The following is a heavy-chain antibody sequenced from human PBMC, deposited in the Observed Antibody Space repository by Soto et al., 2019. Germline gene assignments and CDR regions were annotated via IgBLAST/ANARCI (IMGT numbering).Heavy chain of an antibody. Sequence: QVQLQQWGAGLLKPSETLSLTCAVYGGSFSGYYWSWIRQPPGKGLEWIGEINHSGSTNYNPSLKSRVPISVDTSKNQFSLKLSSVTAADTAVYYCARPAGEDSGGSPTPLDYWGQGTLVTVSS. D-gene: IGHD2-15*01. CDR3: ARPAGEDSGGSPTPLDY. CDR1: GGSFSGYY. V-gene: IGHV4-34*01. CDR2: INHSGST. J-gene: IGHJ4*02.